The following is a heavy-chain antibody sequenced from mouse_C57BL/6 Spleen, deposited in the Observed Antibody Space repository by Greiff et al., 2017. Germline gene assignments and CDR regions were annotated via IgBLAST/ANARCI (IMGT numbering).Heavy chain of an antibody. CDR1: GYTFTSYW. J-gene: IGHJ1*03. CDR2: IYPSDSET. Sequence: VQLQQPGAELVRPGSSVKLSCKASGYTFTSYWMDWVKQRPGQGLEWIGNIYPSDSETHYNQKFKDKATLTVDKSSSTAYMQLSSLTSEDSAVYYCARELTGHWYFDVWGTGTTVTVSS. CDR3: ARELTGHWYFDV. V-gene: IGHV1-61*01. D-gene: IGHD4-1*01.